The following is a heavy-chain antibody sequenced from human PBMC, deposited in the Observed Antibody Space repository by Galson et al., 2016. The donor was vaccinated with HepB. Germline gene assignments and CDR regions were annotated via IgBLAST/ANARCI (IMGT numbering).Heavy chain of an antibody. CDR2: IHYSGSV. Sequence: SETLSLTCTVSGGSIRSYYWSWIRQPPGKGLEWIGYIHYSGSVNYSPSLKSRVSMSVETSKKQFSLKPSSLTAADTAVYYCAGSEYDILTGYYSAFWGQGTLVTVSA. CDR1: GGSIRSYY. D-gene: IGHD3-9*01. J-gene: IGHJ4*02. V-gene: IGHV4-59*01. CDR3: AGSEYDILTGYYSAF.